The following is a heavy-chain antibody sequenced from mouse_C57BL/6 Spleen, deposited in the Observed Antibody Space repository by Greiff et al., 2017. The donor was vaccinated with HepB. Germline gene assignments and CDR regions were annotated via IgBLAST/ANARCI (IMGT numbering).Heavy chain of an antibody. CDR1: GYTFTSYW. Sequence: QVQLQQPGAELVKPGASVKLSCKASGYTFTSYWMQWVKQRPGQGLEWIGEIDPSDSYTNYNQKFKGKATLTVDTSSSTADMQLSSLTSEDSAVYYCARGGDSNYYFDYWGQGTTLTVSS. J-gene: IGHJ2*01. CDR2: IDPSDSYT. V-gene: IGHV1-50*01. CDR3: ARGGDSNYYFDY. D-gene: IGHD2-5*01.